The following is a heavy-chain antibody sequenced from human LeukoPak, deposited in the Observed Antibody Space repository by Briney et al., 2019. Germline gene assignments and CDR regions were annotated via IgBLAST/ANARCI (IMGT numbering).Heavy chain of an antibody. Sequence: SETLSLTCTVSGGSISSYYWSWIRRPPGKGLEWIGYIYYSGSTNYNPSLKSRVTISVDTSKNQFSLKLSSVTAADTAVYYCAREPLYYFDYWGQGTLVTVSS. J-gene: IGHJ4*02. D-gene: IGHD3-16*01. CDR2: IYYSGST. CDR1: GGSISSYY. V-gene: IGHV4-59*01. CDR3: AREPLYYFDY.